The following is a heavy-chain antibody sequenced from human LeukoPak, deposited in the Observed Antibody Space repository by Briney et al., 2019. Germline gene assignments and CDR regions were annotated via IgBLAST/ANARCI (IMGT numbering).Heavy chain of an antibody. Sequence: ASVKVSSKSSRYTFTSYFIHWVRQAPGRGLEWMGIINPSARTTSYAQKFQGRVTMTRDTSTSTVYMELSSLRSEDTAVYYCARGESSTKFGYWGQEALVSVSS. CDR3: ARGESSTKFGY. J-gene: IGHJ4*03. CDR1: RYTFTSYF. CDR2: INPSARTT. V-gene: IGHV1-46*01. D-gene: IGHD6-13*01.